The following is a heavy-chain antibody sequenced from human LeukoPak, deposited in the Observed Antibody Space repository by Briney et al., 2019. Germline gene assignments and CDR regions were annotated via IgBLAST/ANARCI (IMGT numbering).Heavy chain of an antibody. J-gene: IGHJ4*02. CDR3: AGGNSWPGLSY. Sequence: PGGSLRLSCAASGFTVSGNYMSWVRQAPGKGLEWVSVIYTAGSTYNADSVKGRFTISRDKSKNTLYLQMNTLRAEDMAVYFCAGGNSWPGLSYWGQGTLLTVSS. V-gene: IGHV3-53*01. D-gene: IGHD6-13*01. CDR1: GFTVSGNY. CDR2: IYTAGST.